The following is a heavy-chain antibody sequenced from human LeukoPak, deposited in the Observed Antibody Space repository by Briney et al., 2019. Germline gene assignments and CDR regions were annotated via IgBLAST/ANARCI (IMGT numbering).Heavy chain of an antibody. J-gene: IGHJ4*02. CDR3: ASSGDYFGRPFDY. CDR1: EGTFSSYA. Sequence: SVKVSCKASEGTFSSYAISWVRQAPGQGLEWMGGIIPIFGTANYAQKFQGRVTITADESTSTAYMELSSLRSEDTAVYYCASSGDYFGRPFDYWGQGTLVTVSS. CDR2: IIPIFGTA. D-gene: IGHD4-17*01. V-gene: IGHV1-69*13.